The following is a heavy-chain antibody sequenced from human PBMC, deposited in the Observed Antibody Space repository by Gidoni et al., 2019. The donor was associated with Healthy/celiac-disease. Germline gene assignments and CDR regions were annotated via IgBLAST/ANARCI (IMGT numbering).Heavy chain of an antibody. J-gene: IGHJ6*02. Sequence: QVQLVESGGGVVQPGRSLRLSCAASGFTFTSYAMHWVRQAPGKGLEWVAVISYDGSNKYYADSVKGRFTISRDNSKNTLYLQMNSLRAEDTAVYYCAREQQGDSSSWPGYYYYYGMDVWGQGTTVTVSS. CDR1: GFTFTSYA. V-gene: IGHV3-30-3*01. CDR2: ISYDGSNK. CDR3: AREQQGDSSSWPGYYYYYGMDV. D-gene: IGHD6-13*01.